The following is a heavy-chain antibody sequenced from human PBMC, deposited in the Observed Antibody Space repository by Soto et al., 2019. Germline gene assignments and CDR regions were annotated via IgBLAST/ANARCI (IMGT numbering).Heavy chain of an antibody. CDR1: GYIFSRYG. CDR2: ISGYNGNT. V-gene: IGHV1-18*04. CDR3: AREAAAERNYYGRDV. Sequence: QVQLVQSGPEVRKPGASVKVYCKASGYIFSRYGISWVRQAPGQGLEWMAWISGYNGNTKFGERVQGRVNVTTDTSTSTAYMELRSLRSDDTAVYYCAREAAAERNYYGRDVWGQGTTVIVSS. J-gene: IGHJ6*02. D-gene: IGHD6-13*01.